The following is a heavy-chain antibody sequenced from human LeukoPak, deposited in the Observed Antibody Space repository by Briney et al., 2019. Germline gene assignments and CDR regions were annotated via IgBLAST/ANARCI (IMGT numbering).Heavy chain of an antibody. V-gene: IGHV3-7*01. J-gene: IGHJ5*02. D-gene: IGHD2-2*01. Sequence: GGSLRLSCAASGFTFSSYWMSWVRQAPGKGLEWVANIKQDGSEKYYVDSVKGRFTISRDNAKNSLYLQMNSLRAEDTAVYYCARCTLLGYQLLGFDPWGQGTLATVSS. CDR3: ARCTLLGYQLLGFDP. CDR2: IKQDGSEK. CDR1: GFTFSSYW.